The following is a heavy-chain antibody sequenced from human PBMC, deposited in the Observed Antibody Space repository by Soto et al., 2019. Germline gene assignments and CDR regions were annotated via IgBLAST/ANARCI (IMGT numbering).Heavy chain of an antibody. CDR3: AKDIVVGDGWYTSFYYYGMDV. V-gene: IGHV3-9*01. CDR2: ISWNSGTI. CDR1: GFTFGNYA. Sequence: LRLSCEASGFTFGNYAMHWVRQVPGKGLEWVSGISWNSGTIGYADSVKGRFTISRDNAKNSLYLQMHSLRGEDTALYFCAKDIVVGDGWYTSFYYYGMDVWGQGTTVTVSS. J-gene: IGHJ6*02. D-gene: IGHD6-19*01.